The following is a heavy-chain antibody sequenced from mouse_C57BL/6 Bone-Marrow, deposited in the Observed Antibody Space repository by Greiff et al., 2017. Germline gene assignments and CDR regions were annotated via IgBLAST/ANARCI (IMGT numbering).Heavy chain of an antibody. Sequence: EVQRVESGPGLVKPSQTVFLTCTVTGISITTGNYRWSWIRQFPGNKLEWIGYIYYSGTITYNPSLTRRTTITRDTPKNQFFLEMNSVTAEDTATYYCAREVGLGRNYFDYWGQGTTLTVSS. J-gene: IGHJ2*01. CDR1: GISITTGNYR. CDR2: IYYSGTI. CDR3: AREVGLGRNYFDY. D-gene: IGHD4-1*01. V-gene: IGHV3-5*01.